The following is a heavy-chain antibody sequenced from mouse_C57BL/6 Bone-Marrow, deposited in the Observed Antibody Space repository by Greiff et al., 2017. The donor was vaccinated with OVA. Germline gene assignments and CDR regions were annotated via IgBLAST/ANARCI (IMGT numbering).Heavy chain of an antibody. CDR2: IYPGSGST. CDR3: ARLYVGYPYCFDY. J-gene: IGHJ2*01. V-gene: IGHV1-55*01. Sequence: VQLQQPGAELVKPGASVKMSCKASGYTFTSYWITWVKQRPGQGLEWIGDIYPGSGSTKYNEKFKSKATLTVETSSSTAYMQLSSLTSEDSAVYYWARLYVGYPYCFDYWGKGTTLTVSS. CDR1: GYTFTSYW. D-gene: IGHD2-3*01.